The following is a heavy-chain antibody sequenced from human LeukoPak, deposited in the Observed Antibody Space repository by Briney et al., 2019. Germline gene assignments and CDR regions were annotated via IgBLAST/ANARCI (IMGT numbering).Heavy chain of an antibody. CDR2: ISNSGGDT. CDR3: ARDYYYDSWWFDP. CDR1: GFTFSSYA. Sequence: GGSLRLSCVASGFTFSSYALTWVRQAPGKGLEWVSTISNSGGDTYYADSVKGRFTISRDNSKNTLYLQMNSLRAEDTAVYYCARDYYYDSWWFDPWGQGTLVTVSS. D-gene: IGHD3-22*01. J-gene: IGHJ5*02. V-gene: IGHV3-23*01.